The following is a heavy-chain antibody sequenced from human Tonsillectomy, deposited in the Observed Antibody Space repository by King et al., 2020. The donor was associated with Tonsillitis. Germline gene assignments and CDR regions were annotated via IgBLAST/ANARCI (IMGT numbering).Heavy chain of an antibody. V-gene: IGHV4-34*01. CDR3: ASFFPGRIAVAGTRLTWFDP. J-gene: IGHJ5*02. D-gene: IGHD6-19*01. CDR2: INHSGST. Sequence: VQLQQWGAGLLKPSETLSLTCAVYGGSFSGYYWSGIRQPPGKGLEWIGEINHSGSTNYNPSLKSRVTISVDTSKNQFSLKLSSVTAADTAVYYCASFFPGRIAVAGTRLTWFDPWGHGTLFTVSS. CDR1: GGSFSGYY.